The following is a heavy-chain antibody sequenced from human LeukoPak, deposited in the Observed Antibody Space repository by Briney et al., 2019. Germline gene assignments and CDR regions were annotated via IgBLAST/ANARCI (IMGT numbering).Heavy chain of an antibody. CDR1: GGSISSSSYY. Sequence: SETLSLTCTVSGGSISSSSYYWGWIRQPPGKGLEWIGSIYYSGSTYYNPSLKSRVTISVDTSKNQFSLKLSSVTAADTAVYYCARDQEVVGADDAFDIWGQGTMVTVSS. V-gene: IGHV4-39*02. J-gene: IGHJ3*02. D-gene: IGHD1-26*01. CDR2: IYYSGST. CDR3: ARDQEVVGADDAFDI.